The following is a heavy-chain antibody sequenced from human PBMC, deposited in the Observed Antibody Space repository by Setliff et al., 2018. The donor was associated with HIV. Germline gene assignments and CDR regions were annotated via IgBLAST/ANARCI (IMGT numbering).Heavy chain of an antibody. CDR2: MYYNEDDGSTKS. V-gene: IGHV4-59*02. J-gene: IGHJ1*01. CDR1: RLSVNNFY. Sequence: ETLTLTCSVTRLSVNNFYWTWIRQAGGKGPEWTGNMYYNEDDGSTKSNYKPCLKSRVIMFLERTRNEFSLNIRSATATDTAVYHCARDRGTGWYGYCQYWGQGCQVTVSS. D-gene: IGHD6-19*01. CDR3: ARDRGTGWYGYCQY.